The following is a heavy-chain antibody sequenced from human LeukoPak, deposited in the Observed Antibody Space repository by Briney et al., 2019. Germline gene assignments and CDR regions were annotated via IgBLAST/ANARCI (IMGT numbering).Heavy chain of an antibody. D-gene: IGHD3-22*01. Sequence: GGSLRLSCAASEFIFSSYAMHWVRQAPGKGLEWVAVISYDGSNKYYADSVRDRFTISRDNSKNTLYLQMNSLRAEDTAVYYCARDHYSSGYYLSAYWGQGTLVTVSS. CDR2: ISYDGSNK. J-gene: IGHJ4*02. CDR3: ARDHYSSGYYLSAY. CDR1: EFIFSSYA. V-gene: IGHV3-30-3*01.